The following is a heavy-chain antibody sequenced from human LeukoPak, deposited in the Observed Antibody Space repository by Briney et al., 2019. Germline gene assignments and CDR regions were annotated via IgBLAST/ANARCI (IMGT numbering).Heavy chain of an antibody. Sequence: PSETLSLTCTVPGGSISGYCWSWIRQTAGKGLEWIGYICYSGSTNSNPSLKSRVTISVDTSKNQLSLKLSSVTAADTAVYYCARATLGSNYGNYYYVDVWGRGTTVTVS. CDR1: GGSISGYC. V-gene: IGHV4-59*01. J-gene: IGHJ6*03. D-gene: IGHD4-11*01. CDR2: ICYSGST. CDR3: ARATLGSNYGNYYYVDV.